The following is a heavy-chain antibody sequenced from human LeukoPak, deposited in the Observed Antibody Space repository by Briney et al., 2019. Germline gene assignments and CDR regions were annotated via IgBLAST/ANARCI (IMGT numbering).Heavy chain of an antibody. V-gene: IGHV3-43D*04. CDR1: GFTFDDFA. D-gene: IGHD1-1*01. J-gene: IGHJ4*02. CDR2: VSWDGGTT. Sequence: GGSLRLSCAASGFTFDDFATHWVRQAPGEGLEWVSLVSWDGGTTFYADSVKGRFTVSRDNSINSLYLQMNNLRVEDTAFYYCAKDKGYIATTGILSDHWGTGTLVTVSS. CDR3: AKDKGYIATTGILSDH.